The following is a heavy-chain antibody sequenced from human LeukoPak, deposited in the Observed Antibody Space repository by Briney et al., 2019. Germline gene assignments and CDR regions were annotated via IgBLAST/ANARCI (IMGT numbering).Heavy chain of an antibody. Sequence: GGSLRLSCADSGFTFSSSAMSWVRQAPGKGLEWVSAISGSGTSTFYADSVQGRFTISRDNSRNTLFLQMNSLRAEDMAIYFCAKGAGSSWYVYWGQGTLVTVSS. J-gene: IGHJ4*02. CDR3: AKGAGSSWYVY. D-gene: IGHD6-13*01. CDR2: ISGSGTST. V-gene: IGHV3-23*01. CDR1: GFTFSSSA.